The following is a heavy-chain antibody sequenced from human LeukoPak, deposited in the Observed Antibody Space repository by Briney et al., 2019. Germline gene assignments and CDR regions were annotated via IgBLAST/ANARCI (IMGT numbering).Heavy chain of an antibody. CDR3: ARYSIPIGSSGRFDY. V-gene: IGHV4-34*01. Sequence: SETLSLTCAVYGGSFSGYYWSWIRQPPGKGLEWIGEINHSGSTNYNPSLKSRVTISVDTSKNQLSLKLSSVTAADTAVYYCARYSIPIGSSGRFDYWGQGTLVTVSS. D-gene: IGHD6-6*01. CDR2: INHSGST. J-gene: IGHJ4*02. CDR1: GGSFSGYY.